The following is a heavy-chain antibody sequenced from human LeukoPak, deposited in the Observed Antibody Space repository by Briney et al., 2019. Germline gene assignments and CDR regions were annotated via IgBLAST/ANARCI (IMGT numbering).Heavy chain of an antibody. CDR1: GDSVSSNSAA. Sequence: SQTLSLTCAISGDSVSSNSAAGNWVRQSPARGLEWLGRTYYRSKWYNDDAVSVKGRITISADTSKNQFSLQLNSVTPKDTAVYYCARSISGLGDWGQGTLVTVSS. CDR3: ARSISGLGD. J-gene: IGHJ4*02. CDR2: TYYRSKWYN. V-gene: IGHV6-1*01. D-gene: IGHD3-16*01.